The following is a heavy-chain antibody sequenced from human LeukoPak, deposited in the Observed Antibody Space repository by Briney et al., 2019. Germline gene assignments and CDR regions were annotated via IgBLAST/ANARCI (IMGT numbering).Heavy chain of an antibody. CDR3: AILVGQVGYYFGY. J-gene: IGHJ4*02. D-gene: IGHD2-8*02. Sequence: GGSLRLSCAASGFTFSSYAMSWVRQAPGKGLEWVSAISGSGGSTYYADSVKGRFTISRDNSKNTLYLQMNSLRAEDTAVYYCAILVGQVGYYFGYWGQGTLVTVSS. CDR1: GFTFSSYA. V-gene: IGHV3-23*01. CDR2: ISGSGGST.